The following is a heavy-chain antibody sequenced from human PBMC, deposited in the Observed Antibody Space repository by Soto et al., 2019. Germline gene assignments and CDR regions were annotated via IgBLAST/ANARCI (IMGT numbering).Heavy chain of an antibody. CDR3: ARDSSGWQYYYYGMDV. CDR2: IWYDGSNK. J-gene: IGHJ6*02. CDR1: GFTFSSYG. D-gene: IGHD6-19*01. V-gene: IGHV3-33*01. Sequence: HPGGSLRLSCAASGFTFSSYGMHWVRQAPGKGLEWVAVIWYDGSNKYYADSVKGRFTISRDNSKNTLYLQMNSLRAEDTAVYYCARDSSGWQYYYYGMDVWGQGTTVTVSS.